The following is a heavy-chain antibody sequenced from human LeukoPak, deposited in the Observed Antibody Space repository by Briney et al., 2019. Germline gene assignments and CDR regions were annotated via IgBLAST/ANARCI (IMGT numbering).Heavy chain of an antibody. CDR3: ARITLSWREFDC. V-gene: IGHV4-31*03. Sequence: SETLSLTCTVSGGSISSGGYYWSWLRQHPGKGLEWIGHIYYSGSTYYNPSLKSRGIISVETSRNQFSLKLSSVTAADTAVYYCARITLSWREFDCWGQGTLVTVSS. J-gene: IGHJ4*02. CDR2: IYYSGST. CDR1: GGSISSGGYY. D-gene: IGHD3-16*01.